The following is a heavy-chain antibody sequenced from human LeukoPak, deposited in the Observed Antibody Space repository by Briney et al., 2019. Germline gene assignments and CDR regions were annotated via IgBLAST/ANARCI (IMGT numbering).Heavy chain of an antibody. CDR1: RFTFSSYG. J-gene: IGHJ4*02. CDR3: AKAGDTAIVLVDC. V-gene: IGHV3-30*18. CDR2: ISYDGSNK. D-gene: IGHD5-18*01. Sequence: PGGSLRLSCAASRFTFSSYGMSWVRQAPGKGLEWVAVISYDGSNKYYADSVKGRFTISRDNSKNTLYLQMNSLRAEDTAVYYCAKAGDTAIVLVDCWGQGTLVTVSS.